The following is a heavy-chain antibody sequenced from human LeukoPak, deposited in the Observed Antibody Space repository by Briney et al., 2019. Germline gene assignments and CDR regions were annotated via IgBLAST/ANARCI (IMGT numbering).Heavy chain of an antibody. V-gene: IGHV3-21*01. CDR2: ISSSSSYI. D-gene: IGHD3-22*01. CDR1: GFTFSSYS. J-gene: IGHJ4*02. Sequence: GGSLRLSCAASGFTFSSYSMNWVRQAPGKGLEWVSSISSSSSYIYYADSVKGRFTISRDNAKNSLYLQMNSLRAEDTAVYYCARISSGYHHQRDYWGQGTLVTVSS. CDR3: ARISSGYHHQRDY.